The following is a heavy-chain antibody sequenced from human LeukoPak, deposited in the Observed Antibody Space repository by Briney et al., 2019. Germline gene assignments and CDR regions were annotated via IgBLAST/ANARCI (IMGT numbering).Heavy chain of an antibody. D-gene: IGHD2-2*01. Sequence: SETLSLTCTVSGGSISSYYWSWIRQPAGKGLEWIGRIYTSGSTNYNPSLKSRVTISVDTSKNQFSLKLSSVTAADTAVYYCARSPTSSFPFDYWGQGTLVTVSS. V-gene: IGHV4-4*07. CDR2: IYTSGST. J-gene: IGHJ4*02. CDR1: GGSISSYY. CDR3: ARSPTSSFPFDY.